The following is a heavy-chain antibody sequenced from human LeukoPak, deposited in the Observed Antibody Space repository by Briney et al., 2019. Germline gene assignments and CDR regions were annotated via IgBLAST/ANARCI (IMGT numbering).Heavy chain of an antibody. CDR2: IYIRGNT. D-gene: IGHD6-13*01. CDR1: GDSISRTDNY. Sequence: SETLSLTCTVSGDSISRTDNYWSWLRQPAGKGLEWVGRIYIRGNTNYNPSLKSRVTLSLDTSKSQFSLTLTSVTAADTAVYCCARGGSIPPGASPFDSWGQGTLVTVSS. CDR3: ARGGSIPPGASPFDS. V-gene: IGHV4-61*02. J-gene: IGHJ4*02.